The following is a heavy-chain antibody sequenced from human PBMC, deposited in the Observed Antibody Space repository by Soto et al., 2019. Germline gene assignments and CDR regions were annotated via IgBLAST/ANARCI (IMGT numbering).Heavy chain of an antibody. CDR1: GFTFSSYW. CDR3: XXXXXXXXXXXXXXXXX. J-gene: IGHJ4*02. CDR2: IKQDGSDK. V-gene: IGHV3-7*01. Sequence: EVQLVESGGGLVQPGGSLRLSCTASGFTFSSYWMTWVRXXXXXXXXXXXNIKQDGSDKKYVDSVKGRFTISRDNAKNSVFLXXXSLXXXXXXXXXXXXXXXXXXXXXXXXXXXWGQGTLVTVSS.